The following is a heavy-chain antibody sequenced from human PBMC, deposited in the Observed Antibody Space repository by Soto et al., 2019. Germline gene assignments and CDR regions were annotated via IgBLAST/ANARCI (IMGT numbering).Heavy chain of an antibody. V-gene: IGHV3-33*01. CDR2: IWYDGSNK. J-gene: IGHJ4*02. CDR3: ARDLGHFSRGASYFYY. D-gene: IGHD3-16*01. Sequence: QVQLVESGGGVVQPGRSLRLSCAASGFSFSAYGFHWVRQAPGKGLEWVSVIWYDGSNKYYADAVKGRFTISRDDSRNTVYLQMNSLRDEDTAIYYCARDLGHFSRGASYFYYWGQGTLVTVSS. CDR1: GFSFSAYG.